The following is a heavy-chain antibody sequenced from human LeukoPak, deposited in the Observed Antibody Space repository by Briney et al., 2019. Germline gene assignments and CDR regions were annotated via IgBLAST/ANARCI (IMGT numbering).Heavy chain of an antibody. V-gene: IGHV1-18*01. CDR2: ISAYNGNT. Sequence: ASVKVSCKASGCTFTSYGISWVRQAPGQGLEWMGWISAYNGNTNYAQKLQGRVTMTTDTSTSTAYMELRSLRSDDTAVYYCARDFSGIAVAGTPWFDYWGQGTLVTVSS. CDR1: GCTFTSYG. D-gene: IGHD6-19*01. CDR3: ARDFSGIAVAGTPWFDY. J-gene: IGHJ4*02.